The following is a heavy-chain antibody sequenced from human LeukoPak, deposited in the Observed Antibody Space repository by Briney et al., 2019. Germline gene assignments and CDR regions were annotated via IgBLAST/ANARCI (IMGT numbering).Heavy chain of an antibody. J-gene: IGHJ4*02. CDR2: IRSRTAGGTT. CDR3: STGGGTSDY. V-gene: IGHV3-15*01. CDR1: GFTFDNAW. Sequence: GGSLWLSCVVSGFTFDNAWMSWVRQAPGKGLEWVGRIRSRTAGGTTDYGAPVKGRFTISRDDSKNTVYLQMNNLKMEDTAIYYCSTGGGTSDYWGQGTLVTVSS. D-gene: IGHD1-1*01.